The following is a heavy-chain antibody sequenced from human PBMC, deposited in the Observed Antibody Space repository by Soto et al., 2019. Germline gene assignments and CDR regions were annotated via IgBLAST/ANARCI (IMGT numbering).Heavy chain of an antibody. Sequence: TSETLSLTCSVSGGSISGYYWSWIRQPPGKGLQWIGYIYYSGSTNYNPSLKSRVTISVDTSKNQFFLKLSSVTAADTAVYYCARTSQLGFYYYGMDVWGQGTTVTVSS. CDR1: GGSISGYY. V-gene: IGHV4-59*12. CDR2: IYYSGST. CDR3: ARTSQLGFYYYGMDV. J-gene: IGHJ6*02. D-gene: IGHD7-27*01.